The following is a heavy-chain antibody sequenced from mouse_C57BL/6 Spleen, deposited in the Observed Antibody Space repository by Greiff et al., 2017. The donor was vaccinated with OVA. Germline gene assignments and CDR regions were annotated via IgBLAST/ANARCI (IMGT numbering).Heavy chain of an antibody. CDR3: ARGGNYWYFDV. CDR2: IYPSDSET. D-gene: IGHD2-1*01. V-gene: IGHV1-61*01. J-gene: IGHJ1*03. Sequence: VKLQQPGAELVRPGSSVKLSCKASGYTFTSYWMDWVKQRPGQGLEWIGNIYPSDSETHYNQKFKDKATLTVDKSSSTAYMQLSSLTSEDSAVYYCARGGNYWYFDVWGTGTTVTVSS. CDR1: GYTFTSYW.